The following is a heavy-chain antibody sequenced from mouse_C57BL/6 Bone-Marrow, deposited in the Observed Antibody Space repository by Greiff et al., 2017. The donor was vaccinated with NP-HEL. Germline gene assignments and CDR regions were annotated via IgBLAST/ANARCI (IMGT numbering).Heavy chain of an antibody. J-gene: IGHJ2*01. CDR2: IHPNSGST. CDR3: ARLIYDGYYRYYFDY. Sequence: QVQLQQPGAELVKPGASVKLSCKASGYTFTSYWMHWVKQRPGQGLEWIGIIHPNSGSTNYNEKFKSKATLTVDKSSSTAYMQLSSLTSEDSAVYYCARLIYDGYYRYYFDYWGQGTTLTVSS. V-gene: IGHV1-64*01. CDR1: GYTFTSYW. D-gene: IGHD2-3*01.